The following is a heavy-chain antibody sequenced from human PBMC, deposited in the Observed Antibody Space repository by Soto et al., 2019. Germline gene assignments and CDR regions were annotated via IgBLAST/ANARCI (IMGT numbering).Heavy chain of an antibody. J-gene: IGHJ4*02. CDR1: GYTFSNYG. CDR3: ASASWTGVGTTAY. Sequence: QVQLVQSGPEVKKPGASAKVSCKASGYTFSNYGISWMRQVPGQGLEWMGWVSAYNGETKYAQKYKGRVSITTDTSTNTAYMELGSLRSDDTAVYYGASASWTGVGTTAYWGQGTLVTVSS. CDR2: VSAYNGET. D-gene: IGHD1-26*01. V-gene: IGHV1-18*01.